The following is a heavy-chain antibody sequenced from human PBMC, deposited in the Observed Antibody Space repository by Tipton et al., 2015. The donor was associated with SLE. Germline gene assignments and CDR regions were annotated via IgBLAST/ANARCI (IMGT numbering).Heavy chain of an antibody. D-gene: IGHD6-13*01. CDR3: ARGLPRVAAAGTAYYFDY. CDR2: INHSGST. V-gene: IGHV4-34*01. J-gene: IGHJ4*02. Sequence: TLSLTCAVYGGSFSGYYWSWIRQPPGKGLEWIGEINHSGSTNYNPSLKSRVTISVDTSKNQFSLKLSSVTAADTAVYYCARGLPRVAAAGTAYYFDYWGQGTQVTVSS. CDR1: GGSFSGYY.